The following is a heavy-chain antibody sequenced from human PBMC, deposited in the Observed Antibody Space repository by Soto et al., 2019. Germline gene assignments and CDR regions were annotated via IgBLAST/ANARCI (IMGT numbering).Heavy chain of an antibody. CDR2: INHSGST. CDR3: ARGNTAMVTGYFDY. D-gene: IGHD5-18*01. J-gene: IGHJ4*02. CDR1: GGSLRGYY. V-gene: IGHV4-34*01. Sequence: SETLSLTCAVYGGSLRGYYWSWIRQPPGKGLEWIGEINHSGSTNYNPSLKSRVTISVDTSKNQFSLRLSSVTAADAVVYYCARGNTAMVTGYFDYWGQGTLVTVSS.